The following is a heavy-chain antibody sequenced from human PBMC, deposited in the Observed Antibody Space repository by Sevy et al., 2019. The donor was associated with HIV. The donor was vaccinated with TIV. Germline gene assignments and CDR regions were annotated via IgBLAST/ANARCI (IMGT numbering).Heavy chain of an antibody. CDR1: GFTFSNAW. J-gene: IGHJ4*02. CDR3: TSKPYYPNDVHRSSLYFDY. Sequence: GGSLRLSCAASGFTFSNAWMSWVRQAPGKGLEWVGRIKSKTDGGTTDYAAPVKGRFTISRDDSKNTLYLQMNSLKTEDTAVYYCTSKPYYPNDVHRSSLYFDYWGQGTLVTVSS. CDR2: IKSKTDGGTT. V-gene: IGHV3-15*01. D-gene: IGHD3-10*01.